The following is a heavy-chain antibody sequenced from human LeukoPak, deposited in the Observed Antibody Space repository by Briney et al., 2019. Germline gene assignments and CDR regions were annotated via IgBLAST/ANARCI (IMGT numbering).Heavy chain of an antibody. Sequence: PGGSLRLSCAASGFTFSTYDMQWVRQAPGKGLEWVSGINRSGGTYYTDSVKGRFTISRDNSKNTLYLQMNSLRAEDTAVYYCAKGGYFAFETWGQGTMVAVSS. CDR1: GFTFSTYD. D-gene: IGHD2-2*03. V-gene: IGHV3-23*01. CDR2: INRSGGT. J-gene: IGHJ3*02. CDR3: AKGGYFAFET.